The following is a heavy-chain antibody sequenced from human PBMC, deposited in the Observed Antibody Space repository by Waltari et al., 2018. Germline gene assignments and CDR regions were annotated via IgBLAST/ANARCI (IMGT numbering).Heavy chain of an antibody. Sequence: VQLVQSGAEVKKPGASVTVPCEAPGYSFTSYDVNWVRQATGQGLEWMGWINPHSGEVGYTQRFQGRITMTRNTSINTVYMELSSLTADDTATYYCSDSSGPWGQGTLVTVSS. J-gene: IGHJ5*02. CDR1: GYSFTSYD. CDR3: SDSSGP. V-gene: IGHV1-8*01. D-gene: IGHD3-22*01. CDR2: INPHSGEV.